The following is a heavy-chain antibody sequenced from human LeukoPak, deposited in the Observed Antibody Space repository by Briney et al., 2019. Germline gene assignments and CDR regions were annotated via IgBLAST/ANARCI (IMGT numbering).Heavy chain of an antibody. V-gene: IGHV1-2*06. Sequence: ASVKVSCKASGYTFTGYYMHWVRQAPGQGLDWMGRINPNSGGTNYAQKFQGRVTMTRDTSISTAYMELSRLRSDDTAVYYCARGGWSGYSHAFDIWGQGTMVTVSS. CDR1: GYTFTGYY. CDR3: ARGGWSGYSHAFDI. D-gene: IGHD3-3*01. J-gene: IGHJ3*02. CDR2: INPNSGGT.